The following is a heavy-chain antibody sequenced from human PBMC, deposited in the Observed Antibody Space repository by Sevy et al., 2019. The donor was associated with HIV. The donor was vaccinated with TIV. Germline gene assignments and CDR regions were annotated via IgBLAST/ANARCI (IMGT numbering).Heavy chain of an antibody. CDR2: ISSSGSTI. Sequence: GGSLRLSCAASGFTFSDYYMSWIRQAPGKGLEWVSYISSSGSTIYYADSVKGRFTISRDNAKNSLYLQMNSLRAEDMAVYYCARALGGIYDYVWGSYRPSYFDYWGQGTLVTVSS. CDR3: ARALGGIYDYVWGSYRPSYFDY. V-gene: IGHV3-11*01. CDR1: GFTFSDYY. J-gene: IGHJ4*02. D-gene: IGHD3-16*02.